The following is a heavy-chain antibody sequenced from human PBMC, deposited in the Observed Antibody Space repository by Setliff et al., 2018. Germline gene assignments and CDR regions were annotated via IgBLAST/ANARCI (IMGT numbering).Heavy chain of an antibody. V-gene: IGHV4-4*08. D-gene: IGHD2-15*01. Sequence: SETLSLTCSVAGGSMTDFFWHWFRRPPGKGLEWIGYIYTKGGTNYSPSLKSRVTISVDRSRNQFSLTLSSVSAADMAVYYCARGLNTESWTPLYWSPGTLVTVSS. CDR3: ARGLNTESWTPLY. J-gene: IGHJ4*02. CDR1: GGSMTDFF. CDR2: IYTKGGT.